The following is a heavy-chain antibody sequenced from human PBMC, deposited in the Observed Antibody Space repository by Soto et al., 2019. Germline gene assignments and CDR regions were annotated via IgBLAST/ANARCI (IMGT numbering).Heavy chain of an antibody. CDR2: ISAYNGNT. CDR1: GYTFTSYG. Sequence: QVQLVQSGAEVKKPGASVKVSCKASGYTFTSYGISWVRQAPGQGLEWMGWISAYNGNTNYAQKFQGRVTMTTDTSTSTTYMELRRLRSDDTAVYYCARGGNYWTNGVCSFSGMDVWGQGTTVTVSS. J-gene: IGHJ6*02. V-gene: IGHV1-18*01. CDR3: ARGGNYWTNGVCSFSGMDV. D-gene: IGHD2-8*01.